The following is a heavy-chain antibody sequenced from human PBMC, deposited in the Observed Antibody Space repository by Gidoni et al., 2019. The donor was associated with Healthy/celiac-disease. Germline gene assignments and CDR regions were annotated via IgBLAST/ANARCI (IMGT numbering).Heavy chain of an antibody. CDR1: VGSFSRYY. CDR2: INHSGST. D-gene: IGHD3-10*01. CDR3: AGGPRFHYGSGSYFGLGWFDP. Sequence: QVQLQQWGAGLLKPPETPSLTCAVYVGSFSRYYRSWIRQPPGKGLAWIEEINHSGSTNYNPSLKSRVTISVDTSKNQFSLKLSSVTAADTAVYYCAGGPRFHYGSGSYFGLGWFDPWGQGTLVTVSS. V-gene: IGHV4-34*01. J-gene: IGHJ5*02.